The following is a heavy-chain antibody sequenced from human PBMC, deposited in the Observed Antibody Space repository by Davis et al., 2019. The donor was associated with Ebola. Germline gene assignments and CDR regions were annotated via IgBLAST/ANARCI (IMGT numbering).Heavy chain of an antibody. CDR2: IKQDGSEK. Sequence: GESLKISCAASGFTFSTYAINWVRQAPGKGLEWVANIKQDGSEKYYADSVKGRFTISRDNSKNTLYLQMNSLRAEDTAVYYCARDFTMVRGFPDYWGQGTLVTVSS. D-gene: IGHD3-10*01. CDR3: ARDFTMVRGFPDY. J-gene: IGHJ4*02. CDR1: GFTFSTYA. V-gene: IGHV3-7*01.